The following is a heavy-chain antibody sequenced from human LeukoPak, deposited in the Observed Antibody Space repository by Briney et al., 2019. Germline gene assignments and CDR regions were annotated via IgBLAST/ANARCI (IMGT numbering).Heavy chain of an antibody. CDR1: GGSISSGGYY. J-gene: IGHJ5*02. Sequence: SQTLSLTCTVSGGSISSGGYYWSWIRQHPGKGLEWIGYIHYSGSTYYNPSLKSRVTISVDTSKNQFSLKLRYVTAADTAVYYCARTYMTSARLDPWGQGTLVTVSS. D-gene: IGHD2-21*02. CDR2: IHYSGST. CDR3: ARTYMTSARLDP. V-gene: IGHV4-31*03.